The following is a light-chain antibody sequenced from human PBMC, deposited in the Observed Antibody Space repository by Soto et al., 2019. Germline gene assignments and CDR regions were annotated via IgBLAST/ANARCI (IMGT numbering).Light chain of an antibody. CDR1: ENVGTN. J-gene: IGKJ4*01. CDR3: QQYNNWGLS. CDR2: GSS. Sequence: IVMTQSPATLSVSPGEGVTLSCRASENVGTNLAWYQQKPGQAPRLLIYGSSTRATGIPATLSGSGSGTEFTLTISSLQSEESAIYYCQQYNNWGLSFGGGTKVDIK. V-gene: IGKV3D-15*01.